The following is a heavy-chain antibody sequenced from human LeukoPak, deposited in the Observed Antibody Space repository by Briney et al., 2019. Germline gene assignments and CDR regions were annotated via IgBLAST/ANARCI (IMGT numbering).Heavy chain of an antibody. CDR3: ARARASGYYGAVDY. Sequence: SETLSLTCTVSGASISDYYWSWIRQPPGKGLEWIGYIYYSGGSNYNPSLKSRVTISVDTSKNQFSLKLSSVTAADTAVYYCARARASGYYGAVDYWGQGTLVTVSS. CDR2: IYYSGGS. J-gene: IGHJ4*02. V-gene: IGHV4-59*01. D-gene: IGHD3-22*01. CDR1: GASISDYY.